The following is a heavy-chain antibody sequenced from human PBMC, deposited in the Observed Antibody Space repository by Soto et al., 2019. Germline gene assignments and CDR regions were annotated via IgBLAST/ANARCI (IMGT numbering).Heavy chain of an antibody. Sequence: ASVKVSCKASGYMFTGYYIHWVRQAPGQGLEWMGWINPKSGGTKYAEKFQGRVSMTGDTSITTAYMELSSLRSDDTAVYYCATDRVAFDTWGQGTKVTVSS. V-gene: IGHV1-2*02. CDR3: ATDRVAFDT. CDR2: INPKSGGT. D-gene: IGHD3-22*01. J-gene: IGHJ3*02. CDR1: GYMFTGYY.